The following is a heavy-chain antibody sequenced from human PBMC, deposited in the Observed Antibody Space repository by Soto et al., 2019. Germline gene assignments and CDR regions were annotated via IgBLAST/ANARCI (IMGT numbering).Heavy chain of an antibody. Sequence: ASVKVSCKASGYTFTSYGISWVRQAPGQGLEWMGWSSAYNGNTNYAQKLQGRVTMTKDTSTSTAYMEMRSLRSEDTPVYYSARXVRGLHNPNNYYYGRGVWGQGTTVTVSS. CDR3: ARXVRGLHNPNNYYYGRGV. D-gene: IGHD1-26*01. J-gene: IGHJ6*02. CDR1: GYTFTSYG. CDR2: SSAYNGNT. V-gene: IGHV1-18*01.